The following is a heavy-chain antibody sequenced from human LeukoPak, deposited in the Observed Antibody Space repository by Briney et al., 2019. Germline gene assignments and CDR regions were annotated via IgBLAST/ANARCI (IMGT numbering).Heavy chain of an antibody. CDR2: FDPEDGET. D-gene: IGHD3-22*01. J-gene: IGHJ1*01. V-gene: IGHV1-24*01. CDR3: ASEAYYYDSSGYSTEYFQH. CDR1: GYTLTELS. Sequence: ASVKVSCKVSGYTLTELSMHWVRQAPGKGLEWMGGFDPEDGETIYAQKFQGRVTMTEDTSTDTAYMELSSLRSDDTAVYYCASEAYYYDSSGYSTEYFQHWGQGTLVTVSS.